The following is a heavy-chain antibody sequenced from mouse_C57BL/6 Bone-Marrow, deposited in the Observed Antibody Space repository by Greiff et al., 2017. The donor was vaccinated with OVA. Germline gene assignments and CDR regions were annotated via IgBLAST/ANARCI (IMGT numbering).Heavy chain of an antibody. J-gene: IGHJ4*01. CDR2: INPSTGGT. CDR1: GYSFTGYY. V-gene: IGHV1-43*01. Sequence: VQLQQSGPELVKPGASVKISCKASGYSFTGYYMHWVKQSSEKSLEWIGEINPSTGGTSYNQKFKGKATLTVDKSSSTAYMQLKSLTSEDSAVYYCARDYYGSSYDGYYAMDYWGQGTSVTVSS. D-gene: IGHD1-1*01. CDR3: ARDYYGSSYDGYYAMDY.